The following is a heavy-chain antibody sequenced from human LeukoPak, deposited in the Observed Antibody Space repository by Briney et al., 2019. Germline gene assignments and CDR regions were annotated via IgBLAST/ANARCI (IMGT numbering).Heavy chain of an antibody. D-gene: IGHD3-10*01. Sequence: SETLSLTWTVAGGFISSYYRSWIRQPAGRGLEWIGRIYTSGSTNYNPSLKSRVTMSVDTSKNQFSLKLSSVTAADTAVYYCAREYRGSGSFIYYYYYMDVWGRGTTVTIS. CDR1: GGFISSYY. CDR3: AREYRGSGSFIYYYYYMDV. V-gene: IGHV4-4*07. CDR2: IYTSGST. J-gene: IGHJ6*03.